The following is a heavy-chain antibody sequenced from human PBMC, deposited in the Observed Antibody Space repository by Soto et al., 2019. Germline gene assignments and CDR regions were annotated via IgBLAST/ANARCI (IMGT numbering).Heavy chain of an antibody. CDR2: ISDSGGLT. D-gene: IGHD6-6*01. CDR3: ARRAFGSSRSFDI. J-gene: IGHJ3*02. V-gene: IGHV3-23*01. CDR1: GFAFSSHP. Sequence: GGSLRLSCAASGFAFSSHPMSWVRQAPERGLEWVSGISDSGGLTYNADSVKGRFTISRDNSKNTLFLQMNSLRAEDTAVYYCARRAFGSSRSFDIWGQGTMVTVSS.